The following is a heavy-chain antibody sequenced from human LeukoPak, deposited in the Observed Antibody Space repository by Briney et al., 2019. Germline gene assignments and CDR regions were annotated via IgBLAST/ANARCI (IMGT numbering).Heavy chain of an antibody. D-gene: IGHD1-26*01. Sequence: GGSLRLSCAASGFTFSTYSMNWVRQAPGKGLKWVSCISSGSSYTYYVDAVKGRFTISRDNAKNSLYLQMNSLRAEDTAVYYCARALSGSYYDYFDYWGQGTLVTASS. CDR1: GFTFSTYS. V-gene: IGHV3-21*01. CDR3: ARALSGSYYDYFDY. J-gene: IGHJ4*02. CDR2: ISSGSSYT.